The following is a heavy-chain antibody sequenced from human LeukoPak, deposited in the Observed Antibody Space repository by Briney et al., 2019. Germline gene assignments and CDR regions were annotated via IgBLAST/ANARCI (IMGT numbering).Heavy chain of an antibody. CDR2: INHSGST. CDR1: GGSFSGYY. CDR3: ARIRQSKPNYYGMDV. Sequence: SETLSLTCAVYGGSFSGYYWSWIRQPPGKGLEWIGEINHSGSTNYNPSLKSRVTISVDTSKNQFSLKLSSATAADTAVYYCARIRQSKPNYYGMDVWGQGTTVTVSS. J-gene: IGHJ6*02. V-gene: IGHV4-34*01.